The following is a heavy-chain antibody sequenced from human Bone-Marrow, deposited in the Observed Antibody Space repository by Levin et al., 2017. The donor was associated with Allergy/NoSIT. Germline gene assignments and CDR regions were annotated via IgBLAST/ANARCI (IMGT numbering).Heavy chain of an antibody. CDR3: AREAGGSGWYTVDY. CDR1: GFTFGTYA. CDR2: IRPGGEKT. V-gene: IGHV3-23*01. J-gene: IGHJ4*02. D-gene: IGHD6-13*01. Sequence: PSETLSLTCAASGFTFGTYAITWVRQAPGKGLQWVSAIRPGGEKTYYANSVEGRFTVSRDNSKNTVYLQMSSLRVEDTATYYCAREAGGSGWYTVDYWGRGTLVTVSS.